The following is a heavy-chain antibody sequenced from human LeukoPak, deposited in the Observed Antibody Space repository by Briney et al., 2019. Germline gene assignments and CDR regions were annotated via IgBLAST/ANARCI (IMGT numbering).Heavy chain of an antibody. CDR1: GINSRSSG. V-gene: IGHV3-30*02. J-gene: IGHJ4*02. CDR3: AREGGRAAPGRFDY. CDR2: IQNDGTDK. D-gene: IGHD6-13*01. Sequence: GGPLRLSCAASGINSRSSGMHWVRQAPGKGLEWVTFIQNDGTDKSYAASVQGRFTISRDNSKNTVYLHMNSLRADDTALYYCAREGGRAAPGRFDYWGRGTLVTVSS.